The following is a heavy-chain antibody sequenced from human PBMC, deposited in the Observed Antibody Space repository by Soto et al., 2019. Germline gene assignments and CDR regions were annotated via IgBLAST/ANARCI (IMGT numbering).Heavy chain of an antibody. J-gene: IGHJ3*02. CDR2: IYYSGSN. D-gene: IGHD2-15*01. V-gene: IGHV4-61*01. CDR1: GGSVSSGSYY. CDR3: ARGSGPNDAFNI. Sequence: QVQLQESGPGLVKPSETLSLTCTVSGGSVSSGSYYWSWIRQPPGKGLEWIGYIYYSGSNHYNPSLKSRLTISVDTSKNQSSLKLSSVTAADKAVYYCARGSGPNDAFNIWGQGTMVTVSS.